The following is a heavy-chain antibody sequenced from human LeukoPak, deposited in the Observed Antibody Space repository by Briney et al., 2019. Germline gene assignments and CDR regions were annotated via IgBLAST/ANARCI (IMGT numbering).Heavy chain of an antibody. D-gene: IGHD3-22*01. CDR2: INHSGST. CDR1: GGSFSGYY. CDR3: ASRYYYDSSGSLTDY. V-gene: IGHV4-34*01. Sequence: PSETLSLTCAVYGGSFSGYYWSWIRQPPGKGLEWIGEINHSGSTNYNPSLKNRVTISVDTSKNQFSLKLSSVTAADTAVYYCASRYYYDSSGSLTDYWGQGTLVTVSS. J-gene: IGHJ4*02.